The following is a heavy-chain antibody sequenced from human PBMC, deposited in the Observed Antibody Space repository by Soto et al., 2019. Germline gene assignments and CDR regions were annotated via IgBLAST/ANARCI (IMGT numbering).Heavy chain of an antibody. CDR2: ITPIFGTS. J-gene: IGHJ5*02. V-gene: IGHV1-69*01. CDR3: ARARRFVDDTRFDP. D-gene: IGHD3-3*01. Sequence: QVQLVQSGAEVKRPGSSVRVSCKASGVTFSDSSFSWVRQAPGQGLEWMGVITPIFGTSNFAQSFRGRFTITADESTSTVYMELSSLRSEDTAVDYCARARRFVDDTRFDPWGQGTLVTVSS. CDR1: GVTFSDSS.